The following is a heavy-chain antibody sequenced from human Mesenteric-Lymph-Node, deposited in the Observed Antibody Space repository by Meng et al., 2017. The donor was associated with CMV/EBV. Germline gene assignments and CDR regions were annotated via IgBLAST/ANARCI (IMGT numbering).Heavy chain of an antibody. D-gene: IGHD3-10*01. CDR3: ARVKYGSTNWFDP. J-gene: IGHJ5*02. CDR2: IYYSGST. V-gene: IGHV4-30-4*08. CDR1: GGSISSGDYY. Sequence: SETLSLTCTVSGGSISSGDYYWSWIRQPPGKGLEWIGYIYYSGSTYYNPSLKSRVTISVDTSKNQFSLKLSSVTAADTAMYYCARVKYGSTNWFDPWGQGTLVTVSS.